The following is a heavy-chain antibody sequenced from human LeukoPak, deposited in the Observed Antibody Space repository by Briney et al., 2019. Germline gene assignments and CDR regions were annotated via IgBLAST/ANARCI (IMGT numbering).Heavy chain of an antibody. CDR2: ISGSADST. Sequence: GGSLRLSCAASGFTFSSYAMSWVRQAPEKGLEWVSTISGSADSTYYADSVRGRFTISRDNSKNTLYLQMNSLRAEDTAVYYCASSRSTVVTDSFDYWGQGTLVTVSS. V-gene: IGHV3-23*01. CDR1: GFTFSSYA. D-gene: IGHD4-23*01. CDR3: ASSRSTVVTDSFDY. J-gene: IGHJ4*02.